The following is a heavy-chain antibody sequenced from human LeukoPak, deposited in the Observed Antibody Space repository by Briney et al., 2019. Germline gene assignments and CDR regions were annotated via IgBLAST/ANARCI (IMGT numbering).Heavy chain of an antibody. CDR1: GFTFSSYA. D-gene: IGHD2-15*01. CDR2: ISGSGGST. Sequence: PGGSLRLSCAASGFTFSSYAMSWVRQAPGKGLEWVSAISGSGGSTYYADSAKGRFTISRDNSKNTLYLQMNSLRAEDTAVYYCAKDFDGSLVFGYWGQGTLVTVSS. V-gene: IGHV3-23*01. J-gene: IGHJ4*02. CDR3: AKDFDGSLVFGY.